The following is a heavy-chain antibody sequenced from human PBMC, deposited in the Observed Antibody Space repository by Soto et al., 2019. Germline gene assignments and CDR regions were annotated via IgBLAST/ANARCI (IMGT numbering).Heavy chain of an antibody. CDR3: ARDSSGYYSSFDS. V-gene: IGHV3-30*04. Sequence: QVQLVESGGGVVLPGRSLRLSCAASGFTFSYYAMHWVRQAPGKGLEWVAVMSYDRSNKYYADSVKGRFTISRDNSKNTLYLQINSLRADDTAVYYCARDSSGYYSSFDSWGQGTLVTVSS. CDR2: MSYDRSNK. D-gene: IGHD3-22*01. CDR1: GFTFSYYA. J-gene: IGHJ4*02.